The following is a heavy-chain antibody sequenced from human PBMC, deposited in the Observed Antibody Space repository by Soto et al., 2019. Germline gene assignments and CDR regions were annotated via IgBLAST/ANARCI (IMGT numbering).Heavy chain of an antibody. CDR1: GFTFSSYG. V-gene: IGHV3-30*18. Sequence: PGGSLRLSCAASGFTFSSYGMHWVRQAPGKGREWVAVISYDGSNKYYADSVKGRFTISRDNSKNTLYLQMNSLRAEDTAVYYCAKDRYGSGSYLSYYYYGMDVWGQGTTVTVSS. J-gene: IGHJ6*02. CDR3: AKDRYGSGSYLSYYYYGMDV. CDR2: ISYDGSNK. D-gene: IGHD3-10*01.